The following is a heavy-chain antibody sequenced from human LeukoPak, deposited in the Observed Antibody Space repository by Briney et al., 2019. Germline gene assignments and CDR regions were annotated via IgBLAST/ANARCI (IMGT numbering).Heavy chain of an antibody. V-gene: IGHV4-34*01. CDR3: ARADYYYDSSGYYYVFDY. Sequence: PSETLSLTCTVSGGSISSYYWSWIRQPPGKGLEWIGEINHSGSTNYNPSLKSRVTISVDTSKNQFSLKLSSVTAADTAVYYCARADYYYDSSGYYYVFDYWGQGTLVTVSS. CDR1: GGSISSYY. CDR2: INHSGST. D-gene: IGHD3-22*01. J-gene: IGHJ4*02.